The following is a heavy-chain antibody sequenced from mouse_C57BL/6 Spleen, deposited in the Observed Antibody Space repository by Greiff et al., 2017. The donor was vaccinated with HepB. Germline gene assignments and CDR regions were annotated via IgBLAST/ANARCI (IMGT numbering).Heavy chain of an antibody. CDR2: INPSTGGT. Sequence: EVQLQQSGPELVKPGASVKISCKASGYSFTGYYMNWVKQSPEKSLEWIGEINPSTGGTTYNQKFKAKATLTVDKSSSTAYMQLKSLTSEDSAVYYCARMAPYYFDYWGQGTTLTVSS. CDR3: ARMAPYYFDY. CDR1: GYSFTGYY. V-gene: IGHV1-42*01. J-gene: IGHJ2*01.